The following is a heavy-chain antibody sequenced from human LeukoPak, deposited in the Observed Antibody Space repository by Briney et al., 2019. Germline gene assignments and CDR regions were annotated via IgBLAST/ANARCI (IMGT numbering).Heavy chain of an antibody. Sequence: GGSLRLSCAASGFTFDDYAMHWVRQAPGKGLEWVSLISWDGGSTYYADSVKGRFTISRDNSKNSLYLQMNSLRAEDTALYYCAKDIGPYYDFWSGYDYWGQGTLVTVSS. CDR2: ISWDGGST. J-gene: IGHJ4*02. D-gene: IGHD3-3*01. CDR3: AKDIGPYYDFWSGYDY. V-gene: IGHV3-43D*03. CDR1: GFTFDDYA.